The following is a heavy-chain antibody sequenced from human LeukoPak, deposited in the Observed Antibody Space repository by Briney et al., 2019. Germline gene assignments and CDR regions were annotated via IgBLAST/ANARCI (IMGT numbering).Heavy chain of an antibody. CDR3: AGGMVRGVLKDYYYGMDV. J-gene: IGHJ6*02. Sequence: PSETLSLTCTVSGGSISSSSYYWGWVRQPPGKGLVWIGSMYYSGSTYYNPSLKSRVTISVDTSKNQFSLKLSSVTAADTAVYYCAGGMVRGVLKDYYYGMDVWGQGTTVTVSS. CDR1: GGSISSSSYY. CDR2: MYYSGST. D-gene: IGHD3-10*01. V-gene: IGHV4-39*01.